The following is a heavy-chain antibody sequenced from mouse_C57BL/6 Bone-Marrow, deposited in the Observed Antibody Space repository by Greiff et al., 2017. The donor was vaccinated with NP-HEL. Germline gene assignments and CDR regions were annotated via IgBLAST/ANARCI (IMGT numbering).Heavy chain of an antibody. Sequence: VHVKQSGAELVRPGASVKLSCTASGFNIKDYYMHWVKQRPEQGLEWIGWIDPGNGDTEYASKFQGKATITADTSSNTAYLQRSSLTSEDTAVYYSTTEIYPAWFAYWGQGTLVTVSA. J-gene: IGHJ3*01. CDR3: TTEIYPAWFAY. CDR2: IDPGNGDT. CDR1: GFNIKDYY. V-gene: IGHV14-4*01. D-gene: IGHD2-1*01.